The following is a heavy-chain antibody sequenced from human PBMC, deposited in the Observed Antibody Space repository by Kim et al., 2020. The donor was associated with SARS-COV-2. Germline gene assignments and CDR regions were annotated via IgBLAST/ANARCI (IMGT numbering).Heavy chain of an antibody. Sequence: SETLSLTCAVYGGSFSGYYWSWIRQPPGKGLEWIGEINHSGSTNYNPSLKSRVTISVDTSKNQFSLKLSSVTAADTAVYYCARVGGSPPSRSWFDPWGQGTLFTVSS. CDR2: INHSGST. J-gene: IGHJ5*02. V-gene: IGHV4-34*01. D-gene: IGHD3-16*01. CDR1: GGSFSGYY. CDR3: ARVGGSPPSRSWFDP.